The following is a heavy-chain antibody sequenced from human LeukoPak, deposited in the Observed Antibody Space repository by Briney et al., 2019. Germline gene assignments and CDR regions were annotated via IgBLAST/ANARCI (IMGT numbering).Heavy chain of an antibody. D-gene: IGHD5-18*01. CDR1: GFTFSSYA. Sequence: GGSLRLSCAASGFTFSSYAMSWVRQAPGKGLEWVSAISGSGGSTYYADSVKGRFTISRDNSKNTLYLQMNSLRAEDTAVYYCARGGGYSYGPFDYWGQGTLVTVSS. V-gene: IGHV3-23*01. CDR3: ARGGGYSYGPFDY. J-gene: IGHJ4*02. CDR2: ISGSGGST.